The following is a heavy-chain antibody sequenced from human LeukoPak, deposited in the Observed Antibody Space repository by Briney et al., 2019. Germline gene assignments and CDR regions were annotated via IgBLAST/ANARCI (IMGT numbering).Heavy chain of an antibody. V-gene: IGHV4-34*01. CDR2: INHSGST. D-gene: IGHD3-10*01. J-gene: IGHJ6*04. CDR3: ARGSSGSGSYYNPYGMDV. Sequence: SETLSLTCAVYGVSFSGYYWSWIRQPPGKGLEWIGEINHSGSTNYNPSLKSRVPISVDTSKNQSSLKLSSVTAADTAVYYCARGSSGSGSYYNPYGMDVWGKGTTVTVSS. CDR1: GVSFSGYY.